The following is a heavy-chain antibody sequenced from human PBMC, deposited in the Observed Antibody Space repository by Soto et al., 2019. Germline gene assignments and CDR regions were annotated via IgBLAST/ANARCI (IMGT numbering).Heavy chain of an antibody. CDR1: GFTFSSYG. D-gene: IGHD4-17*01. V-gene: IGHV3-33*01. CDR3: ARDPPRGYGGNSGYFDY. Sequence: GGSLRLSCAASGFTFSSYGMHWVRQAPGKGLEWVAVIWYDGSNKYYADSVKGRFTISRDNSKNTLYLQMNSLRAEDTAVYYCARDPPRGYGGNSGYFDYWGQGTLVTVSS. CDR2: IWYDGSNK. J-gene: IGHJ4*02.